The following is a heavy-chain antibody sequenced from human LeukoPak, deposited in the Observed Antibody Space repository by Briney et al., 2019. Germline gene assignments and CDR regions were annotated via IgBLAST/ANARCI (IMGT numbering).Heavy chain of an antibody. CDR2: IIPIFGTA. D-gene: IGHD3-10*01. Sequence: VASVKVSCKASGGTFSSYAISWVRQAPGQGLEWMGGIIPIFGTANYAQKFQGRVTITADKSTSTAYMELSSLRSEDTAVYYCAEARGMVDAFDIWGQGTMVTVSS. CDR3: AEARGMVDAFDI. V-gene: IGHV1-69*06. CDR1: GGTFSSYA. J-gene: IGHJ3*02.